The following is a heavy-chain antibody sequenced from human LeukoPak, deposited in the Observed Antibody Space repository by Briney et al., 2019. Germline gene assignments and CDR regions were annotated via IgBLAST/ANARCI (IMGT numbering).Heavy chain of an antibody. D-gene: IGHD1-26*01. J-gene: IGHJ5*02. CDR1: GFTFSSYS. Sequence: GGSLRLSCAASGFTFSSYSMNWVRQAPGKGLEWVSYISSSSSTIYYADSVKGRFTISRDNAKNSLYLQMNSLRAEDTAVYYCARDTGGGWFDPWGQGTLVTVSS. CDR3: ARDTGGGWFDP. CDR2: ISSSSSTI. V-gene: IGHV3-48*01.